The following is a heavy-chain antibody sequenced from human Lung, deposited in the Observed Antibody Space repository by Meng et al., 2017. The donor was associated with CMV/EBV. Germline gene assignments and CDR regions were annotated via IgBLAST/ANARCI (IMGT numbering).Heavy chain of an antibody. J-gene: IGHJ4*02. D-gene: IGHD2-15*01. CDR1: GGIFSSYA. CDR3: ARKHAFSGGLDS. Sequence: SAXVFCKTSGGIFSSYAIIRVRQAPGQGLQWMGGIIPILGIANYAQKFQGRVTITADQSTSTAYMELSSLRSEDTAVNYCARKHAFSGGLDSWGQGTLVTVSS. V-gene: IGHV1-69*10. CDR2: IIPILGIA.